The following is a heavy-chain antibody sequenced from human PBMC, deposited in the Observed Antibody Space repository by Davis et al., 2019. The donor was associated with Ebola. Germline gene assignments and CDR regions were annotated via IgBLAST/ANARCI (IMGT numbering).Heavy chain of an antibody. Sequence: GESLKISCAASGFTFSSYGMHWVRQAPGKGLEWVAVISHSGIDKYYADSVKGRFTISRDKSKNTLYLQMNSLRAEDTAVYYCAKDRRPGGSSYFDSWGQGTLVTVSS. V-gene: IGHV3-30*18. CDR2: ISHSGIDK. D-gene: IGHD2-15*01. J-gene: IGHJ4*02. CDR1: GFTFSSYG. CDR3: AKDRRPGGSSYFDS.